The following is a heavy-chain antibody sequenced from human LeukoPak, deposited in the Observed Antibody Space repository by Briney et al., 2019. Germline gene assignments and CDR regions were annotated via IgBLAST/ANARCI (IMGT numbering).Heavy chain of an antibody. CDR3: ARELDGSGSFDY. CDR1: GGSISSGGYY. J-gene: IGHJ4*02. D-gene: IGHD3-10*01. CDR2: IYYSGST. V-gene: IGHV4-31*03. Sequence: SETLSLTCTVSGGSISSGGYYWSWIRQHPGKGLEWIGYIYYSGSTYYNPSLKSRVTISRDTSKNQFSLKLSSVTAADTAVYYCARELDGSGSFDYWGQGTLVTVSS.